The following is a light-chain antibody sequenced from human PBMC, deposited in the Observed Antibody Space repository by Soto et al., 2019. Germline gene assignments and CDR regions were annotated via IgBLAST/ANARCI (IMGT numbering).Light chain of an antibody. V-gene: IGKV1-39*01. CDR3: QQSYSTPPT. CDR1: QSISIY. Sequence: DIQMTQSPSSLSASVGDRVTITCRASQSISIYLNWYQQRPGKAPKLLIYAASSLRSGVSSGFSGSGSGTDFTLTFSSLQPEDFATYFCQQSYSTPPTFGQGTKVEIK. CDR2: AAS. J-gene: IGKJ1*01.